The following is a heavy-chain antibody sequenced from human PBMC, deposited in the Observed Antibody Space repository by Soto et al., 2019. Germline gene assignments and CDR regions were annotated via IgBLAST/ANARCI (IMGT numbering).Heavy chain of an antibody. CDR2: IYHSGST. CDR3: ASPGIAAAGPRYGFDP. Sequence: QVQLQESGPGLVKPSGTLSLTCAVSGGSISSSNWWSWVRQPPGKGLEWIGEIYHSGSTNYNPSLNTRVTISVDKSKTQFAPKLSSVTAADTAVYYCASPGIAAAGPRYGFDPWGQGTLVTVSS. J-gene: IGHJ5*02. CDR1: GGSISSSNW. V-gene: IGHV4-4*02. D-gene: IGHD6-13*01.